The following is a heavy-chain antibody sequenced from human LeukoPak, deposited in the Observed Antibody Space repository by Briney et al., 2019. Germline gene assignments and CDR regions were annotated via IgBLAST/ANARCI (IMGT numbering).Heavy chain of an antibody. CDR3: ARVFWSGYSYFDY. CDR2: IYYSGST. J-gene: IGHJ4*02. D-gene: IGHD3-3*01. CDR1: GGSISSSSYY. Sequence: SSETLSLTCTVSGGSISSSSYYWGWIRQPPGKGLEWIGSIYYSGSTYYNPSLKSRVTISVDTSKNQFSLKLSSVTAADTAVYYCARVFWSGYSYFDYWGQGTLVTVSS. V-gene: IGHV4-39*07.